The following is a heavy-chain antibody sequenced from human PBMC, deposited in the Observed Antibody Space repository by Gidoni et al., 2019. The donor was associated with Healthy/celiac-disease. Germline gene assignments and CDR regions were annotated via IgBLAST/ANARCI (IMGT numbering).Heavy chain of an antibody. Sequence: QVQLQESGPGLVKPSQTLSLTCTVSGGSISSGGYYWSWNRPHPGKGLEWIGYIHYRGSTYYTPSLKSRVTISVDTSKNQFSLKLSSVTAADTAVYYCARRYAGNYGSPVDYWGQGTLVTVSS. V-gene: IGHV4-31*03. CDR1: GGSISSGGYY. CDR3: ARRYAGNYGSPVDY. J-gene: IGHJ4*02. D-gene: IGHD1-7*01. CDR2: IHYRGST.